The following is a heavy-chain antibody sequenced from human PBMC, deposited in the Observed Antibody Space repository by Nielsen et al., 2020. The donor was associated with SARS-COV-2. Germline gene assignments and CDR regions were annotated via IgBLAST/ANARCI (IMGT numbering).Heavy chain of an antibody. J-gene: IGHJ4*02. D-gene: IGHD4-17*01. CDR1: GFTFSNYD. V-gene: IGHV3-33*05. Sequence: GESLKISCAASGFTFSNYDMFWVRQAPGRGLEWVSLISYDTSNRYYADSVKGRFTISRDNSKNTLYLQMNSLRAEDTAVYYCARDLAYGDYADYWGQGTLVTVSS. CDR3: ARDLAYGDYADY. CDR2: ISYDTSNR.